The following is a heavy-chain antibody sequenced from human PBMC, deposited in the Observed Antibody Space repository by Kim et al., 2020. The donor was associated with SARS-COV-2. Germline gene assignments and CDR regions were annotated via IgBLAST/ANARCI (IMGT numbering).Heavy chain of an antibody. V-gene: IGHV1-18*04. CDR3: ARDGGSYLPYFDL. CDR1: GYTFNAYT. Sequence: ASVKVSCKASGYTFNAYTITWVRQAPGQGLEWMGLISAYNGNTKYAQVLQGRVTMTTDTSTSTAYMELRNLRSDDTAVYYCARDGGSYLPYFDLWGRGTLITVSS. J-gene: IGHJ2*01. D-gene: IGHD1-26*01. CDR2: ISAYNGNT.